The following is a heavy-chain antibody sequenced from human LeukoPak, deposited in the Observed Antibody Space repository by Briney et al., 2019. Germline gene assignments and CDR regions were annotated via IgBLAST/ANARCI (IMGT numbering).Heavy chain of an antibody. CDR3: ARDMGTAMVTFDAFDI. CDR1: GFTFSSYS. D-gene: IGHD5-18*01. V-gene: IGHV3-21*01. J-gene: IGHJ3*02. CDR2: ISSSSSYI. Sequence: PGGSLRLSCAASGFTFSSYSMNWVRQAPGKGLEWVSSISSSSSYIYYADSVKGRSTISRDNAKNSLYLQMNSLRAEDTAVYYCARDMGTAMVTFDAFDIWGQGTMVTVSS.